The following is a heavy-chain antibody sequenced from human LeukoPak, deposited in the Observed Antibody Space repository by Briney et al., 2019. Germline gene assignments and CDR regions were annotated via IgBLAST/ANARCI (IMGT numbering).Heavy chain of an antibody. CDR2: IYHSGST. J-gene: IGHJ3*02. CDR3: AKSNGYGLVDI. D-gene: IGHD3-10*01. CDR1: GYSISSGYY. Sequence: PSETLSLTCTVSGYSISSGYYWGWIRQPPGKGLESIGSIYHSGSTNYNPSLKSRVTISVDTSRNQFSLKLNSVTAADTAVYYCAKSNGYGLVDIWGQGTVVTVSS. V-gene: IGHV4-38-2*02.